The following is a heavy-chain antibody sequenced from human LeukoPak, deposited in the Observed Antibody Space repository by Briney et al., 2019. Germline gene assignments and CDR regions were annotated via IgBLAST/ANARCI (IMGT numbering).Heavy chain of an antibody. D-gene: IGHD3-10*01. CDR2: INPNSGGT. V-gene: IGHV1-2*02. Sequence: ASVKVSCKASGYTFTGYYMHWVRQAPGQGLEWMGWINPNSGGTNYAQKFQGRVTMTRDTSISTAYMELSRLRSDDTAVYYCARDRGDLGDYWFDPWGQGTLVTVSS. CDR1: GYTFTGYY. CDR3: ARDRGDLGDYWFDP. J-gene: IGHJ5*02.